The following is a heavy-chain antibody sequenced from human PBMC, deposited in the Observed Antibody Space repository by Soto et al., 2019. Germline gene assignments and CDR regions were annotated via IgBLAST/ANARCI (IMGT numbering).Heavy chain of an antibody. CDR2: ISGSGDRT. D-gene: IGHD3-22*01. CDR3: VKDDGGYPSTAPH. V-gene: IGHV3-23*01. CDR1: GITISNYP. J-gene: IGHJ4*02. Sequence: EVQLLESGGGLVQPGGSLRLSCAASGITISNYPMSWVRQAPGKGLDWVSGISGSGDRTYYADSAKGRFTISKDISKNSLSLQLDSLRXEDTAVXFCVKDDGGYPSTAPHWGQGTLVTVSS.